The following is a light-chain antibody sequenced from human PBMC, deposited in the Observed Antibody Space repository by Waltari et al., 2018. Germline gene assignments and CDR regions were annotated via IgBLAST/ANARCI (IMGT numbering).Light chain of an antibody. Sequence: YQQHQGKSPKLLIFEATQRPSAVSIRFSGSTSRNTAPLTFSGLQAEDEADYYCSSDASSNFLVFGGGSKVTVL. CDR2: EAT. J-gene: IGLJ3*02. V-gene: IGLV2-14*02. CDR3: SSDASSNFLV.